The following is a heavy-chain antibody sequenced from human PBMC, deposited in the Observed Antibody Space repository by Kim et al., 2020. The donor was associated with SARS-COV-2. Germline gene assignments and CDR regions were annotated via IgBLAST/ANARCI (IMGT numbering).Heavy chain of an antibody. J-gene: IGHJ4*02. D-gene: IGHD4-17*01. Sequence: GGSLRLSCTTSGFKFSNYAMSWFRQASGKGLEWVSALGGGGGASYYADSVKGRFTISRDSSRNTMYLQMNTLRVEDTAVYYCAKVRSGAYVGRDYLYSWGQGALVTLSP. CDR1: GFKFSNYA. CDR2: LGGGGGAS. CDR3: AKVRSGAYVGRDYLYS. V-gene: IGHV3-23*01.